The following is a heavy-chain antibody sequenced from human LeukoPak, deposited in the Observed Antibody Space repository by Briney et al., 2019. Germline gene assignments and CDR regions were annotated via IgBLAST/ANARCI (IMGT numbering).Heavy chain of an antibody. V-gene: IGHV3-48*01. D-gene: IGHD5-12*01. J-gene: IGHJ3*02. CDR3: VKDSVRGYSGYGNDGFEI. CDR2: ISSDSSNI. Sequence: GGSLRLSCAASGFTFSSYSMNWVRQAPGKGLEWVSYISSDSSNIYYADSVKGRFTISRDNAKNSLFLQMNSLRAEDTAVYYCVKDSVRGYSGYGNDGFEIWGQGTMVTVSS. CDR1: GFTFSSYS.